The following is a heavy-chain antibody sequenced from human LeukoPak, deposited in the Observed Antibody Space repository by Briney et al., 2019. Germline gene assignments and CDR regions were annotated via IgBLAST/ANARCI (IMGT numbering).Heavy chain of an antibody. V-gene: IGHV1-2*02. J-gene: IGHJ4*02. CDR2: INPNSGGT. D-gene: IGHD3-22*01. CDR1: GYTFTGYY. CDR3: ARVPYDSSGSIDY. Sequence: ASVKVSCKASGYTFTGYYMHWVRQAPGQGLEWMGWINPNSGGTNYAQTFQGRVTMTRDTSISTAYMELSRLRSDDTAVYYCARVPYDSSGSIDYWGQGTLVTVSS.